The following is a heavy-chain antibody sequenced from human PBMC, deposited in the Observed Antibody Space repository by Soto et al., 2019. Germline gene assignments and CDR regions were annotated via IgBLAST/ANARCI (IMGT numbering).Heavy chain of an antibody. CDR3: ARARPPYCSGGSCLLLVFDY. V-gene: IGHV1-18*01. CDR2: ISPNSGAT. CDR1: GYTFTSYG. J-gene: IGHJ4*02. D-gene: IGHD2-15*01. Sequence: GASVKVSCKASGYTFTSYGIIWVRQAPGQGLEWMGYISPNSGATTYAQNLQGRLTLTTDTPTSTAYMELRSLRSDDTAVYYCARARPPYCSGGSCLLLVFDYWGQGTLVTVDS.